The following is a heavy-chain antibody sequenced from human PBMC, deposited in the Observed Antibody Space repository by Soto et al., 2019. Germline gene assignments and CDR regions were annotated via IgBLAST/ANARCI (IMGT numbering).Heavy chain of an antibody. CDR2: IIPIFGTA. CDR1: GGTFSSYA. CDR3: ARGLGLYYIDY. D-gene: IGHD1-26*01. V-gene: IGHV1-69*05. Sequence: SVKVSCKASGGTFSSYAISWVRQAPGQGLEWMGGIIPIFGTANYAQKFQGRVTITRDTSASTAYMELSSLRSEDTAVYYCARGLGLYYIDYRGQGTLVTVSS. J-gene: IGHJ4*02.